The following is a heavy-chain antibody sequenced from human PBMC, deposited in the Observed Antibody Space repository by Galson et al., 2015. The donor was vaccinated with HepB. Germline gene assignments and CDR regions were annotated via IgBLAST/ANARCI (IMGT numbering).Heavy chain of an antibody. CDR2: ISVSGGTT. J-gene: IGHJ6*02. CDR1: GFTLSTYA. V-gene: IGHV3-23*01. Sequence: SLRLSCAASGFTLSTYAMSWVRQAQGKGLEWVSAISVSGGTTYYAHSVKGRFTISRDNSKNTLYLQMNSLRAEDTGVYYCAKDPTMTTVTATEFYSYDMDVWGQGTTVTVSS. D-gene: IGHD4-17*01. CDR3: AKDPTMTTVTATEFYSYDMDV.